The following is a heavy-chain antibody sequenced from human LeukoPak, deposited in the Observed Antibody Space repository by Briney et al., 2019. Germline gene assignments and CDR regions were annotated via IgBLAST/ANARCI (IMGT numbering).Heavy chain of an antibody. CDR1: GFTFSSYA. D-gene: IGHD3-22*01. J-gene: IGHJ4*02. CDR2: IRGSGGST. V-gene: IGHV3-23*01. CDR3: PLLVIGSDFF. Sequence: GGSLRLSCAASGFTFSSYAMSWVRQAPGKGLEWVSAIRGSGGSTYYADSVKGRFTISRDNSKNTLYLQMNSLRAEDTAVYYCPLLVIGSDFFWGQGTLVTVSS.